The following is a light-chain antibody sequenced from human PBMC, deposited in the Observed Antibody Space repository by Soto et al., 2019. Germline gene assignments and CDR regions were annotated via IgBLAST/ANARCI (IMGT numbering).Light chain of an antibody. CDR3: QQSHTTPYT. CDR2: AAR. V-gene: IGKV1-39*01. CDR1: QSISSY. J-gene: IGKJ2*01. Sequence: DIQMTQSPSSLSASVGDKVTITCRASQSISSYLNWYQQKLGKAPKLLIYAARSLQGGVPSRFSGSGSGTDFTLTISSLQPEDFATYYCQQSHTTPYTFGQGTKVEI.